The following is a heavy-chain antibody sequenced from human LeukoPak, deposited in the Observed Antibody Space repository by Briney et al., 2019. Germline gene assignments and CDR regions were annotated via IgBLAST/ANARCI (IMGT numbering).Heavy chain of an antibody. D-gene: IGHD3-10*01. CDR1: GYTFTSYG. Sequence: GASVKVSCKASGYTFTSYGISWVRQAPGQGLEWMGWISAYNGKTNYAQKFQERFTMTTDTSTGTAYMELRSLRFNDTAVYYCARDQPRITLVRGSDPWGQGTLVTVSS. V-gene: IGHV1-18*01. CDR3: ARDQPRITLVRGSDP. CDR2: ISAYNGKT. J-gene: IGHJ5*02.